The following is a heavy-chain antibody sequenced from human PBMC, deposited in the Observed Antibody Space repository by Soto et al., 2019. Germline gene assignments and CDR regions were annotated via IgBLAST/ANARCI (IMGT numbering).Heavy chain of an antibody. V-gene: IGHV3-74*01. CDR3: TRYPTFDY. CDR1: GFTFSSYL. Sequence: GGSLRLSCAASGFTFSSYLMHWVRQTPGKGLVWVSRITGDGTNTIYDDSVKGRFTISRDNAKNTLYLQMNNLRAEDSAVYYCTRYPTFDYWGRGTLVTVSS. CDR2: ITGDGTNT. J-gene: IGHJ4*02.